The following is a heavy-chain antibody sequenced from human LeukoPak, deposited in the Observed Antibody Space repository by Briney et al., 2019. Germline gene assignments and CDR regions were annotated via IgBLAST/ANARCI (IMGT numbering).Heavy chain of an antibody. V-gene: IGHV4-39*01. CDR2: MSYSGKI. D-gene: IGHD2-8*01. CDR3: ARQWILQRGTNRFDP. J-gene: IGHJ5*02. CDR1: GVSVTSTDYQ. Sequence: SATLSLTCTVSGVSVTSTDYQWGWIRQPPGKGLEWIGSMSYSGKIYLNLSLKSRIMMSVDTFKNQFFLRLSSVSASDTAVYYCARQWILQRGTNRFDPWGQGTLVTVSS.